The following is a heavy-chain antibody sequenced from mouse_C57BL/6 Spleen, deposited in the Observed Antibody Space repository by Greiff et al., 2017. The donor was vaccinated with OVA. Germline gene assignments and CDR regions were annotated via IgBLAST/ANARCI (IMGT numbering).Heavy chain of an antibody. CDR1: GYAFSGSW. Sequence: QVQLQQSGPELVKPGASVKISCKASGYAFSGSWMNWVKQRPGKGLEWIGRIYPGDGDTNYNGKFKGKATLTADKSSSTAYMQLSSLTSEDSAVYFCARCTGAMDYWGQGTSVTVSS. CDR3: ARCTGAMDY. V-gene: IGHV1-82*01. CDR2: IYPGDGDT. J-gene: IGHJ4*01.